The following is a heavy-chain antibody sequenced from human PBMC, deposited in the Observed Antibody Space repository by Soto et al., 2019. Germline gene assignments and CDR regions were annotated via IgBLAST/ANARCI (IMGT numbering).Heavy chain of an antibody. Sequence: GGSLRLSCAATGFNMNNYWMHWVRQAPGKGLVWVSLITNDGSNQNYAESVRGRFTISRDNSKNTLYLQMNSLRAEDTAAYYCAKDRSGDGYNLGYFDYWGQGTLVTVSS. D-gene: IGHD5-12*01. V-gene: IGHV3-30*18. CDR2: ITNDGSNQ. CDR1: GFNMNNYW. CDR3: AKDRSGDGYNLGYFDY. J-gene: IGHJ4*02.